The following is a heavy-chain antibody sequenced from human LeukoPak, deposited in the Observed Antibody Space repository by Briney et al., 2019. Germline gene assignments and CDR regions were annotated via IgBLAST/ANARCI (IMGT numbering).Heavy chain of an antibody. Sequence: AGRSLRLSCAASGFTFSSYAMHWVRQAPGKGLEWVAVISYDGSNKYYADSVKGRFTTSRDNSKNTLYLQMNSVRAEDTAVYYCARDQEYQLTYYFDYWGQGTLVTVSS. CDR3: ARDQEYQLTYYFDY. CDR2: ISYDGSNK. V-gene: IGHV3-30*04. CDR1: GFTFSSYA. D-gene: IGHD2-2*01. J-gene: IGHJ4*02.